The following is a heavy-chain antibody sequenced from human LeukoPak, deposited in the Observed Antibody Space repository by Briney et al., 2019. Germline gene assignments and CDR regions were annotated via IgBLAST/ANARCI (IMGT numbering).Heavy chain of an antibody. V-gene: IGHV1-8*01. CDR1: GYTFTSYD. CDR2: MNPNSGNT. J-gene: IGHJ4*02. CDR3: ARLSLGEQEPEAWTRQADESH. D-gene: IGHD3-16*01. Sequence: GASVKVSCKASGYTFTSYDINWVRQATGQGLEWMGWMNPNSGNTGYAQKFQGRVTMTRNTSISTAYMELSSLRSEDTAVYYCARLSLGEQEPEAWTRQADESHWGQGTLVTVSS.